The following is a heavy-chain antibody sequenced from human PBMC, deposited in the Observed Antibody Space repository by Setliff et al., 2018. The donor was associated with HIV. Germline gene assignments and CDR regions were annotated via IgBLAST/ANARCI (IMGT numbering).Heavy chain of an antibody. CDR3: ASDQSIAARYLFDP. Sequence: ASETLSLTCAVSGGAIDDINWWNWVRQSPGKGLEWIGEIYHSGTTNYNPSLKSRVTISVDKSKNQFSLKLTSETAADTAVYYCASDQSIAARYLFDPWGQGTLVTVSS. J-gene: IGHJ5*02. CDR2: IYHSGTT. D-gene: IGHD6-6*01. V-gene: IGHV4-4*02. CDR1: GGAIDDINW.